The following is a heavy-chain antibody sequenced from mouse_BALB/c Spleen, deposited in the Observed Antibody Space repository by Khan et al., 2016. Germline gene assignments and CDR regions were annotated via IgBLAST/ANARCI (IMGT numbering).Heavy chain of an antibody. J-gene: IGHJ3*01. Sequence: IQLVQSGPELKKPGETVKISCKASGYTFTDYGMNWVKQAPGKGLKWMGWINTNTGEPTYAEDFKGRFAFSLETSASSAYLQINNLKNEDTATYFCSRYLAYYRYDGLDYWGQGPLVTVSA. V-gene: IGHV9-3*02. CDR3: SRYLAYYRYDGLDY. CDR2: INTNTGEP. CDR1: GYTFTDYG. D-gene: IGHD2-14*01.